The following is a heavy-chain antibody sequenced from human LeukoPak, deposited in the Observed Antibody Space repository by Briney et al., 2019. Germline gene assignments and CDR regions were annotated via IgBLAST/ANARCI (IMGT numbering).Heavy chain of an antibody. CDR3: AKDRTGTFWFDP. CDR2: ISSSSSYI. V-gene: IGHV3-21*04. D-gene: IGHD3/OR15-3a*01. CDR1: GFTFSSYS. J-gene: IGHJ5*02. Sequence: GRSLRLSCAASGFTFSSYSMNWVRQAPGKGLEWVSSISSSSSYIYYADSVKGRFTISRDNAKNSLYLQMNSLRAEDTAVYYCAKDRTGTFWFDPWGQGTLVTVSS.